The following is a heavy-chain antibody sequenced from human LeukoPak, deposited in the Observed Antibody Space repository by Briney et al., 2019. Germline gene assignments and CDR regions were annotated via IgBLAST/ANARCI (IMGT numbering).Heavy chain of an antibody. CDR3: ARVKSSGFGRFDP. CDR2: ISSSDSTI. CDR1: GFTFSSCE. J-gene: IGHJ5*02. D-gene: IGHD3-22*01. V-gene: IGHV3-48*03. Sequence: GGSLRLSCAASGFTFSSCEVNWVRQAPGKGLEWVSYISSSDSTIYYADSVKGRFTISRDNAKNSLYLQMNSLRAEDTAVYYCARVKSSGFGRFDPWGQGTLVTVSS.